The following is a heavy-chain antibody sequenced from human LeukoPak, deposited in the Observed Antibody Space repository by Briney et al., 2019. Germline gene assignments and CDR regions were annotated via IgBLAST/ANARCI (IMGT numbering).Heavy chain of an antibody. J-gene: IGHJ4*02. V-gene: IGHV3-74*01. CDR1: GFTFRNYA. CDR2: IYSDGSST. D-gene: IGHD3-16*01. CDR3: ARGTWGFDS. Sequence: GSLRLSCAASGFTFRNYAMTWVLQAPGHGLEWVSRIYSDGSSTNYADSVKGRFTISRDYAKNTLHLQMDSLRVEDTALYYCARGTWGFDSWGQGTLVTVSS.